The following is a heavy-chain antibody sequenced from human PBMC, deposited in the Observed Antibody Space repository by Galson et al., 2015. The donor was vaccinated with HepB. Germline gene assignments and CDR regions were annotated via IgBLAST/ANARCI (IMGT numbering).Heavy chain of an antibody. CDR2: INWNGGST. D-gene: IGHD5-18*01. CDR3: ARGRGYSYGYPDY. Sequence: SLRLSCAASGFTFDDYGMSWVRQAPGKGLEWVSGINWNGGSTGYADSVKGRFTISRDNAKNSLYLQMNSLRAEDTALYHCARGRGYSYGYPDYWGQGTLVTVSS. V-gene: IGHV3-20*01. CDR1: GFTFDDYG. J-gene: IGHJ4*02.